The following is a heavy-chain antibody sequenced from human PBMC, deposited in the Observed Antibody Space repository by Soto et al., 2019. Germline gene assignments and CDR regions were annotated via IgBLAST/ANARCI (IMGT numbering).Heavy chain of an antibody. V-gene: IGHV1-8*01. CDR3: ARHNGGFAY. J-gene: IGHJ4*02. Sequence: QVQLVQSGAEVKKPGASVKVSCKASGYTFTSYDINWVRQATGQGLEWMGWMNPNSGNTGYAQKFPGRVTLTRNTSIGTAYMELSSLRYDETAVYYCARHNGGFAYWGQGTLVTVSS. D-gene: IGHD1-20*01. CDR1: GYTFTSYD. CDR2: MNPNSGNT.